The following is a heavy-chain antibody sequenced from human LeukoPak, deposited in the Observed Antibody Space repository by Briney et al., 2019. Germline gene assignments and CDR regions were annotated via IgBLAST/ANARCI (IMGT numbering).Heavy chain of an antibody. CDR2: IYYSGST. CDR3: ARVLLWIGELSAFDI. J-gene: IGHJ3*02. Sequence: SETLSLTCTVSGVSISTYYWSWIRQPPGKGVEWIGYIYYSGSTNYSPSLKSRVTISVDTSKNQFSLKLSSVTAADTAVYYCARVLLWIGELSAFDIWGQGTMVTVSS. D-gene: IGHD3-10*01. V-gene: IGHV4-59*01. CDR1: GVSISTYY.